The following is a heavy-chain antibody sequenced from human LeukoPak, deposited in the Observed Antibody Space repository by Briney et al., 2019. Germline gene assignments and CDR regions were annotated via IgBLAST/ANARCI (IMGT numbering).Heavy chain of an antibody. CDR1: GGSISSYY. Sequence: SETLSLTCSVSGGSISSYYWSWIRQPAGKGLEWIGRIYTSGSTNYNPSLKSRVTMSVDTSKNQFSLKLSSVTAADTAVYYCARFPLSYSGNQRTKDYWGQGTLVTVSS. V-gene: IGHV4-4*07. CDR2: IYTSGST. D-gene: IGHD1-26*01. CDR3: ARFPLSYSGNQRTKDY. J-gene: IGHJ4*02.